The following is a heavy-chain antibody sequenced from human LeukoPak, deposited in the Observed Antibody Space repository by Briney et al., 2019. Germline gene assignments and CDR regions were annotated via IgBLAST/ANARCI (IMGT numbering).Heavy chain of an antibody. CDR1: GGSISSYY. D-gene: IGHD6-19*01. Sequence: SETLSLTCTVSGGSISSYYWSWIRQPPGKGLEWIGFIYHSGSTNYNPSLKSRVTISVDTSKNQFSLKLSSVTAADTAVYYCARRAPSSGWYSFDFWGQGTLVTVSS. J-gene: IGHJ4*02. CDR2: IYHSGST. CDR3: ARRAPSSGWYSFDF. V-gene: IGHV4-59*08.